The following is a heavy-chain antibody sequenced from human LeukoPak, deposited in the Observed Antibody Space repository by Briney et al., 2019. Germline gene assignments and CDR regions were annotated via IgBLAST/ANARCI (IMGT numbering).Heavy chain of an antibody. CDR1: GGSISSGGYS. V-gene: IGHV4-30-2*01. Sequence: SQTLSLTCAVSGGSISSGGYSWSWIRQPPGKGLEWIGYIYHSGSTYYNPSLKSRVTISVDRSKNQFSLKLSSVTAADTAVYYCARAGLGEGPYYYGMDVWGQGTTVTVSS. J-gene: IGHJ6*02. D-gene: IGHD3-10*01. CDR2: IYHSGST. CDR3: ARAGLGEGPYYYGMDV.